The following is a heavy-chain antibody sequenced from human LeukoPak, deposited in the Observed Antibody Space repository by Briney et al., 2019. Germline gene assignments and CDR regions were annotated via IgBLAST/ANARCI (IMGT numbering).Heavy chain of an antibody. Sequence: SETLSLTCTVSGGSISSSSYYWGWIRQPPGKGLEWIGSIYYSGSTYYNPPLKSRVTISVDTSKNQFSLKLSSVTAADTAVYYCARHRFLGQQLVHPYFDYWGQGTLVTVSS. CDR1: GGSISSSSYY. D-gene: IGHD6-13*01. J-gene: IGHJ4*02. V-gene: IGHV4-39*01. CDR3: ARHRFLGQQLVHPYFDY. CDR2: IYYSGST.